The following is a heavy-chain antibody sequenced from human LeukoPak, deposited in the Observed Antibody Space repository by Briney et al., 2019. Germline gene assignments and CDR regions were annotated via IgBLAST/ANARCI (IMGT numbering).Heavy chain of an antibody. V-gene: IGHV3-7*05. D-gene: IGHD3-10*01. CDR2: IKRDGSEK. CDR1: GFTFSSYW. Sequence: GGSLRLSCAASGFTFSSYWMSWVRQAPGKGREWVANIKRDGSEKYYVDSVKGRFTISRDNAENSLYLQMNSLRAEDTAVYYCARAQDYGSGKANAFDIWGQGTMVTVSS. J-gene: IGHJ3*02. CDR3: ARAQDYGSGKANAFDI.